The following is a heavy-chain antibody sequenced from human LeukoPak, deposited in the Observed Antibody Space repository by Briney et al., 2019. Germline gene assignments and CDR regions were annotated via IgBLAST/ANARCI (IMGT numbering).Heavy chain of an antibody. Sequence: SETLSLTCTVSGGSISSYYWSWIRQPAGKGLEWIGRIYTSGSTNYNPSLKSRVTMSVDASKNQFSLKLSSVTAADTAVYYCARDLVSGYYGSGSYSYYFDYWGQGTLVTVSS. D-gene: IGHD3-10*01. V-gene: IGHV4-4*07. CDR1: GGSISSYY. CDR2: IYTSGST. CDR3: ARDLVSGYYGSGSYSYYFDY. J-gene: IGHJ4*02.